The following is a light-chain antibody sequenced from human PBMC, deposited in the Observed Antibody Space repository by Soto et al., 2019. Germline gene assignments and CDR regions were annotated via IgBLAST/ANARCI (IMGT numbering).Light chain of an antibody. J-gene: IGLJ2*01. CDR2: DIS. CDR1: SSDVGGYIY. Sequence: QSALTQPRSVSGSPGQSVTISCIGTSSDVGGYIYVSWYQQHPGKAPKLIIYDISKRPSGVPDRFSASKSGNAASLTISGLQAEDEADYYCCSYAGTYTLVVFGGGTKLTVL. CDR3: CSYAGTYTLVV. V-gene: IGLV2-11*01.